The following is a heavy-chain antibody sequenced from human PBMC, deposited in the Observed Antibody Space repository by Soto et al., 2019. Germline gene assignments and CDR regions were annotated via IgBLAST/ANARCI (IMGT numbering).Heavy chain of an antibody. D-gene: IGHD3-10*01. CDR2: INHSGST. CDR3: AIRGYYGSGSYFPFYYYYGMDV. Sequence: SETLSLTCAVYGGSFSGYYWSWIRQPPGKGLEWIGEINHSGSTNYNPSLKSRVTISVDTSKNQFSLKLSSVTAADTAVYYCAIRGYYGSGSYFPFYYYYGMDVWGQGTTVTVSS. V-gene: IGHV4-34*01. J-gene: IGHJ6*02. CDR1: GGSFSGYY.